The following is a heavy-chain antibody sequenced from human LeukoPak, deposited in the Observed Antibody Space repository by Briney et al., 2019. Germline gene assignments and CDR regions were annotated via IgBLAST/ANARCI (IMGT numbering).Heavy chain of an antibody. V-gene: IGHV3-53*01. Sequence: GGSLRLSCAASGFSVSANYMVWVRQAPGKGLEWVSVFYSGGKTAYADSVRGRFTISRVDSENTVHLQMSSLRAEDTAVYSCAKDVCTSPRCLLYFDSWGQGTLVTVSS. J-gene: IGHJ4*02. CDR1: GFSVSANY. CDR3: AKDVCTSPRCLLYFDS. CDR2: FYSGGKT. D-gene: IGHD2-8*01.